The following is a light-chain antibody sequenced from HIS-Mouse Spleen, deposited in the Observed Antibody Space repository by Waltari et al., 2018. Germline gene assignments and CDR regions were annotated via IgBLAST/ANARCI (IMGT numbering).Light chain of an antibody. CDR2: EDS. CDR3: YSTDSSGNHRV. J-gene: IGLJ3*02. V-gene: IGLV3-10*01. CDR1: ALPKKY. Sequence: SYELTQPHSVSVSPGQTARITCSGDALPKKYAYRYQQKSGQAPVLVIYEDSKRPSGIPERFSGSSSGTMATLTISGAQVEDEADYYCYSTDSSGNHRVFGGGTKLTVL.